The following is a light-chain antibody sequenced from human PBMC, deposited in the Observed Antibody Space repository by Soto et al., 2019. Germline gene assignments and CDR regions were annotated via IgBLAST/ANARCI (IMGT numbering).Light chain of an antibody. CDR3: QHYNNLWG. V-gene: IGKV3-15*01. CDR1: QSVRSN. Sequence: EIVMTQSPATLSVSPGERVTLSCRASQSVRSNLAWYQQKPGQVPRVLIYGASTRAIGIPDRFSGSGSGTEFTLTISSLQSEDCPVYYCQHYNNLWGFGGGTKVEIK. CDR2: GAS. J-gene: IGKJ4*01.